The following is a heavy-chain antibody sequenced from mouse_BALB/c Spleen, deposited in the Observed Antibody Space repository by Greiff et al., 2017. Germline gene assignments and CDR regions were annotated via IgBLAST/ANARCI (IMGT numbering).Heavy chain of an antibody. Sequence: EVQLQQSGPGLVKPSQSLSLTCSVTGYSITSGYYWNWIRQFPGNKLEWMGYISYDGSNNYNPSLKNRISITRDTSKNQFFLKLNSVTTEDTATYYCARDLEPWGQGTLVTVSA. CDR2: ISYDGSN. V-gene: IGHV3-6*02. CDR3: ARDLEP. CDR1: GYSITSGYY. J-gene: IGHJ3*01.